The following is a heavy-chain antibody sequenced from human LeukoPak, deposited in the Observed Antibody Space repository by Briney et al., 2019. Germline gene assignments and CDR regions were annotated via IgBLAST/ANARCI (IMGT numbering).Heavy chain of an antibody. J-gene: IGHJ6*02. CDR3: ARHFSTYSYGLDV. CDR2: INPDGSAK. CDR1: GFTFSNFW. V-gene: IGHV3-7*01. Sequence: PGGSLRLFCAASGFTFSNFWMSWVRQAPGKGLEVVANINPDGSAKYYVDSVTGRFTISRDDAENSLYLQMNSLRPEDTAVYYCARHFSTYSYGLDVWGQGTTVTVSS. D-gene: IGHD3-3*02.